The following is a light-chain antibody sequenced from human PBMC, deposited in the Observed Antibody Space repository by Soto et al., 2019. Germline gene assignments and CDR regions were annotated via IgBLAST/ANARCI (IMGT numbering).Light chain of an antibody. CDR3: SSYTSTNTLV. V-gene: IGLV2-14*01. Sequence: QSVLTQPASVSGSPGQSITISCTGTRSDVGGYNFVSWYQQHPGKVPKLLIYDVTHRPSGGSSRFSASTSANTASLTISGLQAEDEADYYCSSYTSTNTLVFGGGTKLTVL. CDR1: RSDVGGYNF. J-gene: IGLJ2*01. CDR2: DVT.